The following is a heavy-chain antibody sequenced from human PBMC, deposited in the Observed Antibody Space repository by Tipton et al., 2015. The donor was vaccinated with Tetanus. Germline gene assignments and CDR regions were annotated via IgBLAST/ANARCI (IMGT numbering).Heavy chain of an antibody. CDR3: ARHMGFGDLLSLFDY. CDR2: ISGSGGST. Sequence: SLRLSCAASGFTFSSYAMSWVRQAPGKGLEWVSAISGSGGSTYYADSVKGRFTISADKSISTAYLQWSSLKASDTAMYYCARHMGFGDLLSLFDYWGQGTLVTVS. J-gene: IGHJ4*02. CDR1: GFTFSSYA. V-gene: IGHV3-23*01. D-gene: IGHD3-10*01.